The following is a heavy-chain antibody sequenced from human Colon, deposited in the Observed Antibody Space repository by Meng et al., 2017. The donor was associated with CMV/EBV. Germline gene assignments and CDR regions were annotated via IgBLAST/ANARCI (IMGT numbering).Heavy chain of an antibody. CDR3: ARFSETGTTTGLFDH. CDR1: GDSMKDYY. CDR2: VYDSGNT. V-gene: IGHV4-59*01. J-gene: IGHJ4*02. Sequence: SEILSLTCTVPGDSMKDYYWSWIRQSPGKGLEWIGFVYDSGNTNDDSETTNYNPSLKSQVTISLGTSKNQFSLKLSSVTAADTAVYYCARFSETGTTTGLFDHWGQGTLVTVSS. D-gene: IGHD1-7*01.